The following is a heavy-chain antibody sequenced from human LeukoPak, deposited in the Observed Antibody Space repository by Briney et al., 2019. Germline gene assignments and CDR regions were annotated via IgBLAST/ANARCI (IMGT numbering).Heavy chain of an antibody. V-gene: IGHV1-46*01. CDR1: GYTFTGYY. D-gene: IGHD4-17*01. Sequence: ASVKVSCKASGYTFTGYYMHWVRQAPGQGLEWMGIINPSGGSTSYAQKFQGRVTMTRDTSTSTVYMELSSLRSEDTAVYYCARNGVRATVTTGYYYGMDVWGQGTTVTVSS. CDR2: INPSGGST. J-gene: IGHJ6*02. CDR3: ARNGVRATVTTGYYYGMDV.